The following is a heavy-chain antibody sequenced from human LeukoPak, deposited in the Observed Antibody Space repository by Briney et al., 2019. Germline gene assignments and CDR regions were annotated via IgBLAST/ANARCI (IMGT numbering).Heavy chain of an antibody. CDR2: IYDSGST. CDR3: ARDGSGFDV. Sequence: SETLSLTCTVSGGFISGYYWSWIQQSPGGGLEWLGYIYDSGSTKYNPSLKSRVTISVDASKNQISLKLTSMTAADTAVYYCARDGSGFDVWAQGTKVTVSS. D-gene: IGHD2-2*03. V-gene: IGHV4-59*01. J-gene: IGHJ3*01. CDR1: GGFISGYY.